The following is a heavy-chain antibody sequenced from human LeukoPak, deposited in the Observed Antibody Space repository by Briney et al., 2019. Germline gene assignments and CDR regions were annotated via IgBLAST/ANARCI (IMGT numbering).Heavy chain of an antibody. V-gene: IGHV4-30-2*01. CDR3: ARVRVVVVVAATDLDAFDI. CDR2: IYHSGST. CDR1: GGSISSGGYY. Sequence: SQTLSLTCTVSGGSISSGGYYWSWIRQPPGKGLEWIGYIYHSGSTYYNPSLKSRVTISVDRSKNQFSLKLSSVTAADTAVYYCARVRVVVVVAATDLDAFDIWGQGTMVTVSS. J-gene: IGHJ3*02. D-gene: IGHD2-15*01.